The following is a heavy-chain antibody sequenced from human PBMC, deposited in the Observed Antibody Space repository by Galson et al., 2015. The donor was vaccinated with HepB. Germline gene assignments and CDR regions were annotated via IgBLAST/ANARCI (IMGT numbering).Heavy chain of an antibody. CDR3: ARDAAKSSSWYNWFDP. Sequence: SLRLSCAASGFTFSSYSMNWVRQAPGTGLEWVSSISSSSSYIYYADSVKGRFTISRDNAKNSLHLQMNSLRAEDTAVYYCARDAAKSSSWYNWFDPWGQGTLVTVSS. J-gene: IGHJ5*02. D-gene: IGHD6-13*01. V-gene: IGHV3-21*01. CDR1: GFTFSSYS. CDR2: ISSSSSYI.